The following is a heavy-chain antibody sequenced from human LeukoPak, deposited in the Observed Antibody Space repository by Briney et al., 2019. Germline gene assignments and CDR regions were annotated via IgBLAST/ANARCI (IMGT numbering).Heavy chain of an antibody. CDR3: ARGRGVLLWFGEFNY. D-gene: IGHD3-10*01. CDR1: GGSFSGYY. CDR2: INHSGST. V-gene: IGHV4-34*01. Sequence: PSETLSLTGAVYGGSFSGYYWSWIRQPPGKGLEWIGEINHSGSTNYNPSLKSRVTISVDTSKNQFSLKLSSVTAADTAVYYCARGRGVLLWFGEFNYWGQGTLVTVSS. J-gene: IGHJ4*02.